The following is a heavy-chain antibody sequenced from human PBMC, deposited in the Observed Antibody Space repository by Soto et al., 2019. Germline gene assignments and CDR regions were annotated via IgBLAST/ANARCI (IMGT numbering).Heavy chain of an antibody. D-gene: IGHD5-12*01. CDR1: GFTFSSYI. V-gene: IGHV3-74*03. CDR3: VREPWGFSGSWYDY. J-gene: IGHJ4*02. Sequence: GGALRLSCAASGFTFSSYIMNWVRQFPGKGPVWVSRINHDGTKTEYADSVKGRFTISRDNTKNTLYLQMNSLRVDDTAMYYCVREPWGFSGSWYDYWGQGTLVTVSS. CDR2: INHDGTKT.